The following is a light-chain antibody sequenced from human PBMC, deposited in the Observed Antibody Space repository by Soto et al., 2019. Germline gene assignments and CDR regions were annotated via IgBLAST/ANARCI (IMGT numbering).Light chain of an antibody. Sequence: DIQLTQSPSFLSASVGDRVTITCRASQGISSYLAWYQQKLGKAPKLLIYAASTLQSGVPARFSGSGSGTEFTLTISSLQPEDSATYYCQQLNSYPWTFGQGTKVEIK. V-gene: IGKV1-9*01. CDR1: QGISSY. CDR2: AAS. CDR3: QQLNSYPWT. J-gene: IGKJ1*01.